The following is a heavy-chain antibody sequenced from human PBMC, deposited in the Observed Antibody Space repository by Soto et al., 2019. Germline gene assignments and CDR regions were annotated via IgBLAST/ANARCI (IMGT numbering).Heavy chain of an antibody. CDR1: GYTXXXYG. Sequence: QVQLVQSGAEVRKPGASVKVSCKASGYTXXXYGIXXVRQAXGQGLEWLGWISGDNGNTNFAQRLKDRVTMTTDTSTTTAYMELRSLRRXXTXXXYXXXVASLIPIFHGLDAWGQGTTVTVSS. D-gene: IGHD3-3*01. CDR2: ISGDNGNT. V-gene: IGHV1-18*04. J-gene: IGHJ6*02. CDR3: XXVASLIPIFHGLDA.